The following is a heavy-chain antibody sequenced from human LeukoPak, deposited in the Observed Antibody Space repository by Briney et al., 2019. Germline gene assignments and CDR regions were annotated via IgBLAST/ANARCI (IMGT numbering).Heavy chain of an antibody. CDR3: ARGRRRFGEFPSDY. V-gene: IGHV4-59*01. CDR2: IYYSGST. CDR1: GGSISSYY. D-gene: IGHD3-10*01. Sequence: PSETLSLTCTVSGGSISSYYWSWIRQPPGKGLEWIGYIYYSGSTNYNPSLKSRVTMSVDTSKNQFSLKLSSVTAADTAVYYCARGRRRFGEFPSDYWGQGTLVTVSS. J-gene: IGHJ4*02.